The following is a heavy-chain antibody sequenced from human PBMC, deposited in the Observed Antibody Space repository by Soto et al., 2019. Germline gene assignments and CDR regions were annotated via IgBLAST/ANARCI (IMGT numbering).Heavy chain of an antibody. CDR3: AREEYSQYHLDY. V-gene: IGHV3-30-3*01. Sequence: PGGSLRLSCAASGFTFSNHAMHWVRQAPGKGLEWVAVILYDGSNKYYAESVKGRFTISRDNSKNTLYLQTNSLRAEDTAVYYCAREEYSQYHLDYWGQGIQVTVSS. D-gene: IGHD2-21*01. CDR1: GFTFSNHA. J-gene: IGHJ4*02. CDR2: ILYDGSNK.